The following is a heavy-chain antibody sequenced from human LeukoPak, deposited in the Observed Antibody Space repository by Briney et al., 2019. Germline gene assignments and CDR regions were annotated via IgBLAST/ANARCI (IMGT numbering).Heavy chain of an antibody. V-gene: IGHV2-5*01. D-gene: IGHD2-2*01. CDR2: IYWNDDK. J-gene: IGHJ5*02. CDR1: GFSLSTGGVG. Sequence: SGPTLVNPTQTLTLTCTFSGFSLSTGGVGVGWIRQPPGKALEWLALIYWNDDKRYSPSLKSRLTITKDTFKNQVVLTMTNMDPVDTATYYCAHSGILGYCSSTSCINWFDPWGQGTLVTVSS. CDR3: AHSGILGYCSSTSCINWFDP.